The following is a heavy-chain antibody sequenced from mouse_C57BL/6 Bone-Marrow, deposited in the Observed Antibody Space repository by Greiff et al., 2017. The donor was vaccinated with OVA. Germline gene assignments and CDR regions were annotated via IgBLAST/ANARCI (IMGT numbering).Heavy chain of an antibody. CDR1: GYTFTSYW. CDR2: ISPGSGST. Sequence: QVQLQQPGAELVKPGASVKMSCKASGYTFTSYWITWVKQRPGQGLEWIGDISPGSGSTNYNEKFTSKATLTVDTSSSTAYMQLSSLTSEDSAVYDCARPRWDGHYYAMDYWGQGTSVTVSA. D-gene: IGHD4-1*01. J-gene: IGHJ4*01. CDR3: ARPRWDGHYYAMDY. V-gene: IGHV1-55*01.